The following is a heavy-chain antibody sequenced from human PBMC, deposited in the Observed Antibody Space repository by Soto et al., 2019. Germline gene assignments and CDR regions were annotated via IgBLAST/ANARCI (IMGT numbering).Heavy chain of an antibody. V-gene: IGHV3-23*01. Sequence: EVRLLESGGGLVKPGGSLRLSCATSGLTFSNYAMSWVRQAPGGGLEWVSSMSGSSSTTYYADSVKGRFTISRDRSKKTLYLQMSSLRAEDTALYYCAKNQERELPRVIDFWGQGTLVTVSS. CDR2: MSGSSSTT. D-gene: IGHD1-7*01. CDR3: AKNQERELPRVIDF. J-gene: IGHJ4*02. CDR1: GLTFSNYA.